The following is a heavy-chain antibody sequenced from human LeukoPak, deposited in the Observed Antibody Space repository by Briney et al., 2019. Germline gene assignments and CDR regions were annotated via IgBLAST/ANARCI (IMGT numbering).Heavy chain of an antibody. J-gene: IGHJ3*02. V-gene: IGHV3-30*02. CDR2: IRYDGSNK. D-gene: IGHD3-22*01. CDR3: AKATYYYDSRAGAFDI. CDR1: GFTFSSYG. Sequence: GGSLRLSCAASGFTFSSYGMHWVRQAPGKGLEWVAFIRYDGSNKHYADSVKGRFTISRDNSKNTLYLQMNSLRAEDTAVYYCAKATYYYDSRAGAFDIWGQGTMVTVSS.